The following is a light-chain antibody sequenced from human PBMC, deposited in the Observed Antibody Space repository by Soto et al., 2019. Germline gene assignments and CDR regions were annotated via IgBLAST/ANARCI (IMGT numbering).Light chain of an antibody. CDR2: KVS. V-gene: IGKV2-30*01. Sequence: DVVMTQSPLFLPVTLGQPASISCRSSQSLVYSDGNTYLNWFHQRPGQSPRRLIYKVSTRDSGVPDRFSGSGSGTDFTLEISRVEAEDAGLYYCLQATHWPPTFGLGTKVEIK. CDR1: QSLVYSDGNTY. CDR3: LQATHWPPT. J-gene: IGKJ1*01.